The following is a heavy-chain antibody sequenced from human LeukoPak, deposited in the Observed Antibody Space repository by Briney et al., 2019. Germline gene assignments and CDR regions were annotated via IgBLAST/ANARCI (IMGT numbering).Heavy chain of an antibody. CDR2: IYYSGST. D-gene: IGHD4-17*01. CDR1: GGSISSSSYY. V-gene: IGHV4-39*01. Sequence: SETLSLTCTVSGGSISSSSYYWGWIRQPPGKGLEWIGSIYYSGSTYYNPSLKSRVTISVDTSKNQFSLKLSSVTAADTAVYYCNGEKTTTVTDLGNDYWGQGTLVTVSS. CDR3: NGEKTTTVTDLGNDY. J-gene: IGHJ4*02.